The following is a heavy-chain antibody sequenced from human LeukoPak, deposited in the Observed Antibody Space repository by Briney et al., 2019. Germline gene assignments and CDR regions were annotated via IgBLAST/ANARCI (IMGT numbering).Heavy chain of an antibody. CDR2: IYYSGST. CDR1: GGSISSYY. J-gene: IGHJ4*02. D-gene: IGHD3-10*01. CDR3: ARGITRTSLLWFREGAWYFDY. Sequence: PSETLSLTCTVSGGSISSYYWSWIRQPPGKGLEWIGYIYYSGSTNYNPSLKSRVTISVDTSKNQFSLRPSSVTAADTAVYYCARGITRTSLLWFREGAWYFDYWGQGTLVTVSS. V-gene: IGHV4-59*01.